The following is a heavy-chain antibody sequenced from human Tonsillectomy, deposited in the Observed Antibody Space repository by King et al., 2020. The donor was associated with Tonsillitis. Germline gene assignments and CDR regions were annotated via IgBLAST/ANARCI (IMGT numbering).Heavy chain of an antibody. J-gene: IGHJ5*02. V-gene: IGHV3-23*04. CDR2: ISGGGSSA. Sequence: VQLVESGGGLVQPGGSLRLSCAASGFTFSSYAMAWVRQAPGKGLEWVSAISGGGSSAFYAESVKGRFTISRDNSKDTLFLQMNSLRAEDTAVYYCAKYQLVSSWFDPWGQGTLVTVSS. CDR1: GFTFSSYA. D-gene: IGHD2-2*01. CDR3: AKYQLVSSWFDP.